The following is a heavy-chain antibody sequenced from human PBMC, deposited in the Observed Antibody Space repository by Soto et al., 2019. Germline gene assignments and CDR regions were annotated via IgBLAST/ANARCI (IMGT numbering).Heavy chain of an antibody. CDR1: GFTFNDYA. CDR2: ISWNSGSI. Sequence: PGGSLRLSCAASGFTFNDYAMHWVRQAPGKGLEWVSGISWNSGSIGYADSVKGRFTISRDNAKNSLYLQMNSLRAEDTALYYCAKAQTLFYGSGSCGDYGGQGTLVPVS. J-gene: IGHJ4*02. CDR3: AKAQTLFYGSGSCGDY. V-gene: IGHV3-9*01. D-gene: IGHD3-10*01.